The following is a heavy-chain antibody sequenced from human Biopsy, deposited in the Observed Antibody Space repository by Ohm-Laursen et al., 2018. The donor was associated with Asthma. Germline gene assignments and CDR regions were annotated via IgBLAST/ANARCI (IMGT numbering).Heavy chain of an antibody. D-gene: IGHD6-6*01. CDR2: IYYSGRT. CDR3: ARAVSSSSYWYFDL. CDR1: GDAMSTSGSY. V-gene: IGHV4-39*02. Sequence: PSQTLSLTCIVSGDAMSTSGSYWGWIRQSPGKGLEWIGSIYYSGRTYYNPSLESRVTISADTSKNHFSLKVTSVTAADTAVYYCARAVSSSSYWYFDLWGVATWSLSPQ. J-gene: IGHJ2*01.